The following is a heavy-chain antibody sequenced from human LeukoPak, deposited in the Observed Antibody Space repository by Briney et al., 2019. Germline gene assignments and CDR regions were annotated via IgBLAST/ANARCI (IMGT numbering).Heavy chain of an antibody. CDR2: IKQVESEK. D-gene: IGHD4-11*01. V-gene: IGHV3-7*01. CDR3: ARGSAVTANNFDF. J-gene: IGHJ4*02. CDR1: GFTFSNYW. Sequence: GGSLRLSCVVSGFTFSNYWMSWVRQAPGKGLEWVANIKQVESEKYYVDSVKGRFTISRDNAKNSLYLQMNSLRAEDTAVYYCARGSAVTANNFDFWGQGTLVTVSS.